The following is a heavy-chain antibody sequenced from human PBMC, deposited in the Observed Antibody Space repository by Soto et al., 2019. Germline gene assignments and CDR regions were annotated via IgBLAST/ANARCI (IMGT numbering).Heavy chain of an antibody. D-gene: IGHD6-6*01. CDR2: IYHSGST. CDR3: ARDRSSSSSSAFDI. J-gene: IGHJ3*02. CDR1: GGSISSSNW. Sequence: PSETLSLTCAVSGGSISSSNWWSWVRQPPGKGLEWIGEIYHSGSTNYNPSLKSRVTISVDKSKNQFSLKLSSVTAADTAVYYCARDRSSSSSSAFDIWGQGTMVTVS. V-gene: IGHV4-4*02.